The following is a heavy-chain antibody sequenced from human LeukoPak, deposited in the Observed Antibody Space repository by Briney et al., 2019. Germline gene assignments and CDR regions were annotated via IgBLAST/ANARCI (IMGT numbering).Heavy chain of an antibody. CDR1: GFTFSSYA. CDR3: ARADTRGYSYGYDTAHFDY. D-gene: IGHD5-18*01. CDR2: ISYDGSNK. Sequence: PGGSLRLSCAASGFTFSSYAMHWVRQAPGKGLEWVAVISYDGSNKYYADSVKGRFTISRDNSKNTLYLQMNSLRAEDTAVYYCARADTRGYSYGYDTAHFDYWGQGTLVTVSS. V-gene: IGHV3-30-3*01. J-gene: IGHJ4*02.